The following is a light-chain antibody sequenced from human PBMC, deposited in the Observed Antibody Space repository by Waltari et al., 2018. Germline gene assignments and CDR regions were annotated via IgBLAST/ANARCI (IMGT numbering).Light chain of an antibody. CDR2: DVS. CDR1: SSDVGGYNY. J-gene: IGLJ2*01. CDR3: SSYTSSSTLVV. V-gene: IGLV2-14*03. Sequence: QSALTQPASVSGSPGQSITISCTGTSSDVGGYNYVSWYQQHPGKAPKLMIYDVSKPPSGVSNRFSGAKSGNTASLTSSGLQAEDEADYYCSSYTSSSTLVVFGGGTKLTVL.